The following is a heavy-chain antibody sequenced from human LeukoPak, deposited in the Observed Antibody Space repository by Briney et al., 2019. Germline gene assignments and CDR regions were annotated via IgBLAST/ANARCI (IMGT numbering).Heavy chain of an antibody. CDR2: IIPILGIA. CDR1: GGTFSSYA. CDR3: ARAYMVAYGGNPVFDY. J-gene: IGHJ4*02. V-gene: IGHV1-69*04. Sequence: VASVKVSCKASGGTFSSYAISWVRQAPGQGLEWMGRIIPILGIANYAQKFQGRVTITADKSTSTAYMELSSLRSEDTAVYYCARAYMVAYGGNPVFDYWGQGTLVTVSS. D-gene: IGHD4-23*01.